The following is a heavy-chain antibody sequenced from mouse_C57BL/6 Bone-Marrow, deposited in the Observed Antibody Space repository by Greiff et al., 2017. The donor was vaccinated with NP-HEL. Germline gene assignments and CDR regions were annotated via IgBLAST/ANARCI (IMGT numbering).Heavy chain of an antibody. Sequence: EVNVVESGGGLVKPGGSLKLSCAASGFTFSDYGMHWVRQAPEKGLEWVAYISSGSSTIYYADTVKGRFTISRDNAKNTLFLQMNRLRSEDTAMYYCASTGYYGSSPPFAYWGQGTLVTVSA. J-gene: IGHJ3*01. CDR1: GFTFSDYG. CDR3: ASTGYYGSSPPFAY. CDR2: ISSGSSTI. D-gene: IGHD1-1*01. V-gene: IGHV5-17*01.